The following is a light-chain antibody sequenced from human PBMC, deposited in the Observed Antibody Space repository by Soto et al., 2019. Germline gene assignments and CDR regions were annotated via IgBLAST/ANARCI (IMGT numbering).Light chain of an antibody. CDR3: SSWTTSTTML. J-gene: IGLJ3*02. V-gene: IGLV2-14*03. CDR1: SSDIGAYTF. Sequence: QSALTQPASVSGSPGQSITISCTGTSSDIGAYTFVSWYQQHPGKAPKLMLYDVNIRPSGVSNRFSGSKSGNTASLTISGPQAEDEADYYCSSWTTSTTMLFGGGTKVTVL. CDR2: DVN.